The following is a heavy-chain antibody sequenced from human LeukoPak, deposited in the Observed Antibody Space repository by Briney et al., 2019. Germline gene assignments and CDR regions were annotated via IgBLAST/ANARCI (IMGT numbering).Heavy chain of an antibody. CDR3: AKVPGDRYCSGAGCYARLSGFDY. CDR2: ISGSGGTT. CDR1: GFTFSSCA. V-gene: IGHV3-23*01. D-gene: IGHD2-15*01. Sequence: SGGSLRLSCGASGFTFSSCAMSWVRQAPGKGLEWVSGISGSGGTTYYADSVKGRFSISRDNSKNTLYLQMNSLRAEDTAIYYCAKVPGDRYCSGAGCYARLSGFDYWGQGTLVTVSS. J-gene: IGHJ4*02.